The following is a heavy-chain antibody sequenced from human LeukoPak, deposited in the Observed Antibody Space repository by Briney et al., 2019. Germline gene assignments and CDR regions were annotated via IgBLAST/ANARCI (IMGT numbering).Heavy chain of an antibody. CDR3: ARARDHRPFRLGPYYYYGMDV. D-gene: IGHD3/OR15-3a*01. Sequence: AASVKVSCKASGGTFSSYAISWVRQAPGQGLEWMGGIIPIFGTANYAQKFQGRVTITADESTSTAYMELSSLRSEDTAVYYCARARDHRPFRLGPYYYYGMDVWGQGTTVTVSS. V-gene: IGHV1-69*01. CDR2: IIPIFGTA. CDR1: GGTFSSYA. J-gene: IGHJ6*02.